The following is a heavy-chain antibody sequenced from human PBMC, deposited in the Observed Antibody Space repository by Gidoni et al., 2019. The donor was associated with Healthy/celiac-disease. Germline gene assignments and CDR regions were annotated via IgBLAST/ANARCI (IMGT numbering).Heavy chain of an antibody. D-gene: IGHD1-20*01. J-gene: IGHJ3*02. Sequence: GYYWSWIRQPPGKGLEWIGYIYYSGSTNYNPSLKSRVTISVDTSKNQFSLKLSSVTAADTAVYYCARWAGITGTTGAFDIWGQGTMVTVSS. V-gene: IGHV4-61*08. CDR1: GYY. CDR3: ARWAGITGTTGAFDI. CDR2: IYYSGST.